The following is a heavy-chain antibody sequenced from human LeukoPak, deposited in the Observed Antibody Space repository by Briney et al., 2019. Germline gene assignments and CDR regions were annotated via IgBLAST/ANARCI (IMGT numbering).Heavy chain of an antibody. CDR3: ARHAYGSGSYYYPNWFDP. D-gene: IGHD3-10*01. Sequence: PSETLSLTCTVSGGSISSYYWSWIRQPPGKGLEWIGYIYYSGSTNYNPSLKSRVTISVDTSKNQFSLKLSSVTAADTAVYYCARHAYGSGSYYYPNWFDPWGQGTLVTVSS. V-gene: IGHV4-59*08. CDR1: GGSISSYY. J-gene: IGHJ5*02. CDR2: IYYSGST.